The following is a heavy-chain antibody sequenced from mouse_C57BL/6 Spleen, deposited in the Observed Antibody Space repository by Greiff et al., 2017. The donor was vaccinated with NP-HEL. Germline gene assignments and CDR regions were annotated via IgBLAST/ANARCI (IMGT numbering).Heavy chain of an antibody. CDR3: ARSTTVVEYYFDY. CDR2: IDPSDSYT. V-gene: IGHV1-59*01. D-gene: IGHD1-1*01. J-gene: IGHJ2*01. Sequence: VQLQQPGAELVRPGTSVKLSCKASGYTFTSYWMHWVKQRPGQGLEWIGVIDPSDSYTNYNQKFKGKATLTVDTSSSTAYMQLSSLTSEDSAVYYCARSTTVVEYYFDYWGQGTTLTVSS. CDR1: GYTFTSYW.